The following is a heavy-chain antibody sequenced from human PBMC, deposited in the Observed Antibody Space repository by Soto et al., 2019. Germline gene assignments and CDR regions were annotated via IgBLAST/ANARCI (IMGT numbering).Heavy chain of an antibody. CDR2: IDPSDSYT. CDR1: GYSFTSYW. CDR3: AREYYDFWSGYQSDNWFDP. V-gene: IGHV5-10-1*01. Sequence: ESLKIACKGSGYSFTSYWISWVLHMPGKGLEWMVRIDPSDSYTNYSPSFQGHVTISADKSISTAYLQWSSLKASDTAMYYCAREYYDFWSGYQSDNWFDPWGQGTLVTVSS. J-gene: IGHJ5*02. D-gene: IGHD3-3*01.